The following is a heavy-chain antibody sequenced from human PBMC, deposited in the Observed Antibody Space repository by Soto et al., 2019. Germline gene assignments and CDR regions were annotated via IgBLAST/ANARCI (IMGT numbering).Heavy chain of an antibody. J-gene: IGHJ4*02. CDR2: IKSKTNGGTT. Sequence: EVQVVESGGGLVRPGGSLRLSCAASGFIFSNAWMSWVRQAPGKGLEWVGRIKSKTNGGTTDYAAPVRGRFSISRDDSKNTMYLQMNSLKTEDTAVYYCTTDDPINRYWGQGTLVTVSS. V-gene: IGHV3-15*01. CDR3: TTDDPINRY. CDR1: GFIFSNAW.